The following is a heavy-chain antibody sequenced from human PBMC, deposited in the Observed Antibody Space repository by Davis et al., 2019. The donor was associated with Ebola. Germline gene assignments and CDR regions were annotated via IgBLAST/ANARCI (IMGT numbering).Heavy chain of an antibody. V-gene: IGHV4-39*01. J-gene: IGHJ3*02. CDR1: GGATSSSSYY. D-gene: IGHD4-23*01. CDR3: ARGDYGGNSDAFEI. Sequence: PSETLSLTCTVSGGATSSSSYYWGWIRQPPGKGLEWIGSIYYSGSTYYNPSLKSRVTISVDTSKNQFSLKLSSVTAADTAVYYCARGDYGGNSDAFEIWGQWTMVTVSS. CDR2: IYYSGST.